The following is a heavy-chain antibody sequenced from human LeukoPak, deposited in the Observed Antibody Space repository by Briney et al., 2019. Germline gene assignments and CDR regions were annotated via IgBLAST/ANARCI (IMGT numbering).Heavy chain of an antibody. V-gene: IGHV4-59*01. J-gene: IGHJ4*02. CDR3: VRFDDYDFWSGYYIDY. Sequence: SETLSLTCTVSGGSISSYYWSWIRQPPGKGLEWIGYIYYSGSTNYNPSLKSRVTISVDTSKNQFSLKLSSVTAADTAVYYCVRFDDYDFWSGYYIDYWGQGTLVTVSS. CDR1: GGSISSYY. D-gene: IGHD3-3*01. CDR2: IYYSGST.